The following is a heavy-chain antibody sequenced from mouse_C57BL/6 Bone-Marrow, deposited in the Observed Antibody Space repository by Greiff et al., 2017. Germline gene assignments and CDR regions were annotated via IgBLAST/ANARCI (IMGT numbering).Heavy chain of an antibody. CDR2: INYDGSST. V-gene: IGHV5-16*01. J-gene: IGHJ2*01. CDR3: AREGYYYGIDY. CDR1: GFTFSDYY. D-gene: IGHD1-1*01. Sequence: EVMLVESEGGLVQPGRSMKLSCTASGFTFSDYYMAWVRQVPEKVLEWVANINYDGSSTYYLDSLKSRFIISRANAKNILYLQMSSLQSEDTATYYCAREGYYYGIDYWCQGTTLTVSS.